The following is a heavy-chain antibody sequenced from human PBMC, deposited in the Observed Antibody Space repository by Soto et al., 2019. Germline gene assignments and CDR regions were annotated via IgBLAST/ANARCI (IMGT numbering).Heavy chain of an antibody. D-gene: IGHD4-17*01. V-gene: IGHV4-59*01. CDR1: GGSIGSYH. J-gene: IGHJ4*02. CDR2: VYYTGTT. Sequence: QVLLQESGPGQVKPSETLSLTCTVSGGSIGSYHWSWVRQPPGKGLEWIASVYYTGTTNYNLSLGSRVTISIDAPGNRFSMEITSVTAADTAIYYCARDTVLTGMFDFWGQGTLVTVSS. CDR3: ARDTVLTGMFDF.